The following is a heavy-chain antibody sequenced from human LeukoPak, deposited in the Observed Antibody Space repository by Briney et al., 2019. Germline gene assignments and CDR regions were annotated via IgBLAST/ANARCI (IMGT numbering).Heavy chain of an antibody. D-gene: IGHD6-13*01. CDR1: GFTVSSNY. J-gene: IGHJ4*02. Sequence: GGSQRLSCAASGFTVSSNYMSWVRQAPGKGLEWVSVIYSGGTTYYADSVKGRFTISKDNSKNTLYLQMNSLRVEDTAVYFCARDPAAGFHYWAQGTLVTVSS. CDR3: ARDPAAGFHY. CDR2: IYSGGTT. V-gene: IGHV3-66*01.